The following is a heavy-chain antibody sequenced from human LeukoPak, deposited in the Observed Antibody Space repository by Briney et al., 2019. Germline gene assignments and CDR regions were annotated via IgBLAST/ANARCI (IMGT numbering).Heavy chain of an antibody. V-gene: IGHV4-59*01. CDR3: ARLSPSSGCEDY. J-gene: IGHJ4*02. Sequence: PSETLSLTCTVSGDSIISYYWSWIRQPPGKGLEWIGYIYYSGSTKYNPSLESRVTISVDTSKNQFSLKLTSVNAADTAMYYCARLSPSSGCEDYWGQGTLVTVSS. CDR1: GDSIISYY. CDR2: IYYSGST. D-gene: IGHD3-10*01.